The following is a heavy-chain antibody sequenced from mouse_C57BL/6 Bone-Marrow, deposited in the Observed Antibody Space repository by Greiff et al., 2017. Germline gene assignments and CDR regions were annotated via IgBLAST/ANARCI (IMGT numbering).Heavy chain of an antibody. CDR3: ARGYDYDYAMDY. V-gene: IGHV1-39*01. Sequence: VQLQQSGPELVKPGASVKISCKASGYSFTDYNMNWVKQSNGKSLEWIGVINPNYGTTSYNQKFKGKATLTVDQSSSTAYIKLHSLTSEDSAVYYCARGYDYDYAMDYWGQGTSVTVSS. J-gene: IGHJ4*01. CDR1: GYSFTDYN. CDR2: INPNYGTT. D-gene: IGHD2-4*01.